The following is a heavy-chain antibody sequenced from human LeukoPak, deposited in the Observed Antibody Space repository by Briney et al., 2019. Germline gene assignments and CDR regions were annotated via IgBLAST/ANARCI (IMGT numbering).Heavy chain of an antibody. CDR2: SYYSGST. V-gene: IGHV4-30-4*01. J-gene: IGHJ6*04. D-gene: IGHD6-13*01. CDR3: ARIADIYSSSIYGMDV. CDR1: GRSLSSGDYY. Sequence: PSQPLSLTCTVSGRSLSSGDYYWSWIRKPPGKGLEWIGYSYYSGSTYYNPSLKSRVTISVDTSKNKFSLKLSSVTAADTAVYYCARIADIYSSSIYGMDVCGKGTTVTVSS.